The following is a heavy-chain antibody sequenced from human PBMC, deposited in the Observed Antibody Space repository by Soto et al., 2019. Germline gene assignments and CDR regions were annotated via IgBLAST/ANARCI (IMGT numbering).Heavy chain of an antibody. CDR1: GFTFTNTW. J-gene: IGHJ4*02. CDR2: IRSKKDGGTT. Sequence: EVQLVESGGGLVKPGGSLRLSCAASGFTFTNTWMNWVRQAPGKGLEWVGRIRSKKDGGTTDYAAPEKGRFTISRDDSKNTVYLQMNSLKTEDTAVHYCTTDWFYAIHYWGQGILVTVSS. V-gene: IGHV3-15*07. CDR3: TTDWFYAIHY. D-gene: IGHD2-21*01.